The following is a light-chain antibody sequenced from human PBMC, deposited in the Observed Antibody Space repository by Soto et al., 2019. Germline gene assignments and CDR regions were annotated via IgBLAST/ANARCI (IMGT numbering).Light chain of an antibody. CDR1: ERVSSY. Sequence: EIVLTQSPDTLSLSPGERATLSCSASERVSSYLAWYQQKPGQAPRLLLYDASNRATGISARFSGSGSGTDFTLTISSLEPEDVAVYLCQQRNNWPFTFGPGTRVDV. V-gene: IGKV3-11*01. J-gene: IGKJ3*01. CDR2: DAS. CDR3: QQRNNWPFT.